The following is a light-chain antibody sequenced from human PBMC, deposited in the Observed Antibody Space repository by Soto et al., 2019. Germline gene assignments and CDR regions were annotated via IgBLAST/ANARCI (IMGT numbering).Light chain of an antibody. CDR2: GVS. Sequence: AIQLTQSPSSLSASVGDRVTITCRAGQDISSALAWYQQKPGKPPKLLISGVSSLERGVSSRFSGSGSGTDFTLTISSLQPEDSTTYYCQQFYSYPLTCGGGTKVEVK. CDR3: QQFYSYPLT. V-gene: IGKV1-13*02. CDR1: QDISSA. J-gene: IGKJ4*01.